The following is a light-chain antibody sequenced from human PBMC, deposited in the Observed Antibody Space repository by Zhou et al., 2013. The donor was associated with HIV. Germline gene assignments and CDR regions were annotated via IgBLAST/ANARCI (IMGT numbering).Light chain of an antibody. CDR3: QQRSS. J-gene: IGKJ2*03. CDR2: DAF. Sequence: EIVLTQSPATLSLSPGERATLSCRASQSVSSYLAWYQQKPGQAPRLLIYDAFNRATGIPARFSGSGSGTDFTLTISSLEPEDFAVYYCQQRSSFGQGTNLEIK. V-gene: IGKV3-11*01. CDR1: QSVSSY.